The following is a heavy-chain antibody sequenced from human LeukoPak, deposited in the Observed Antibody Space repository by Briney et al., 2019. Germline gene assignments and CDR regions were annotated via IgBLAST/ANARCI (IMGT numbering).Heavy chain of an antibody. CDR2: ISGSGGST. D-gene: IGHD3-22*01. CDR3: AKDRRRYYYDSSGYYYASWLLGEIDY. Sequence: GGSLRLSCAASGFTFSSYAMSWVRQAPGKGLEWVSAISGSGGSTYYADSVKGRFTISRDNSKNTLYLQMNSLRAEDTAVYYCAKDRRRYYYDSSGYYYASWLLGEIDYWGQGTLVTVSP. J-gene: IGHJ4*02. CDR1: GFTFSSYA. V-gene: IGHV3-23*01.